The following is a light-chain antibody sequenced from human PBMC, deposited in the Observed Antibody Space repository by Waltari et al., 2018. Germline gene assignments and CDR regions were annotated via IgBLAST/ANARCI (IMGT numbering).Light chain of an antibody. Sequence: QTVVTQEPSLSVSPGGTVTLTCALTSGPVSTTSYATWYQQTPGQPPRPRVYKGSGRSAGVPDRFSGSILGNKAALTITGAQADDESNYYCSLYMGSGIWVFGGGTKLTVL. J-gene: IGLJ3*02. CDR1: SGPVSTTSY. CDR2: KGS. V-gene: IGLV8-61*01. CDR3: SLYMGSGIWV.